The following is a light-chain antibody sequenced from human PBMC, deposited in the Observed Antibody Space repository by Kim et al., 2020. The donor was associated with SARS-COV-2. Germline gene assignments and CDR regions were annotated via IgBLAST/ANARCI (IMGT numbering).Light chain of an antibody. J-gene: IGLJ2*01. CDR3: QVWDSSSDHVV. Sequence: PGKPGRITCGGKNIGSKTVHRYQQAPGQAPVLVMYYDRDRPSGIPERFSGTNSGNTATLTISRVEAGDEADYDCQVWDSSSDHVVFGGGTKVTVL. CDR1: NIGSKT. CDR2: YDR. V-gene: IGLV3-21*01.